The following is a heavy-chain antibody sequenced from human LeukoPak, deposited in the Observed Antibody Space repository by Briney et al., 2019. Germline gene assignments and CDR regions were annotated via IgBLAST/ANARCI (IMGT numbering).Heavy chain of an antibody. CDR3: ARLRGNTMVEY. J-gene: IGHJ4*02. CDR2: IYNAV. D-gene: IGHD3-10*01. Sequence: PGGSLRLPCTASGFAVSNNYMSWVRQAPGKGLEWVSLIYNAVNYADSGKGRYTISRDDSKNTLNLQMNSLRAVDTAVYYCARLRGNTMVEYWAQGTLVTVPS. V-gene: IGHV3-53*01. CDR1: GFAVSNNY.